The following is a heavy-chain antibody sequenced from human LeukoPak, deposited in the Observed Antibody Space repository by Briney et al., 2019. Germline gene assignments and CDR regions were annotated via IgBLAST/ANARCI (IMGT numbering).Heavy chain of an antibody. CDR1: GYTFTRYY. Sequence: ASVKVSCKASGYTFTRYYIHWVRQAPGQGLEWMGIINPSGGSTSSAQKFQGRVTMTRDTSTSTVYMELSRLTSDDTAVYYCARDPPIGGADVFDIWGQGTMVTVSS. D-gene: IGHD3-10*01. J-gene: IGHJ3*02. CDR2: INPSGGST. CDR3: ARDPPIGGADVFDI. V-gene: IGHV1-46*01.